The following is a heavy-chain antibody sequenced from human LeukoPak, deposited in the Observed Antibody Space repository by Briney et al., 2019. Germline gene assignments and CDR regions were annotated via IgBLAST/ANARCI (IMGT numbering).Heavy chain of an antibody. CDR3: ARDNILPAAYYIDV. Sequence: AGRSLRLSCAASGFTFDDYAMHWVRQAPGKGLEWVSGISWNSGSIGYADSVKGRFTISRDNAKNSLFLQMNSLGAEDTALYYCARDNILPAAYYIDVWGKGATVTVSS. CDR1: GFTFDDYA. CDR2: ISWNSGSI. D-gene: IGHD2-2*01. J-gene: IGHJ6*03. V-gene: IGHV3-9*01.